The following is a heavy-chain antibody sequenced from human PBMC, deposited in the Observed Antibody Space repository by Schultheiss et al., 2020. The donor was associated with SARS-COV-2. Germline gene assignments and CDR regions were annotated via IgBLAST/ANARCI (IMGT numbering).Heavy chain of an antibody. V-gene: IGHV3-23*01. CDR2: NCGSGGIR. CDR3: AKLHGPFDY. Sequence: GESLKISCAASGFTFSSYAMHWVRQGPGKGLEWVSGNCGSGGIRKSTDSVKGRFTISRDNSKNTLYLQMNSLRAEDTAVYYCAKLHGPFDYWGQGTLVTVSS. D-gene: IGHD4-11*01. J-gene: IGHJ4*02. CDR1: GFTFSSYA.